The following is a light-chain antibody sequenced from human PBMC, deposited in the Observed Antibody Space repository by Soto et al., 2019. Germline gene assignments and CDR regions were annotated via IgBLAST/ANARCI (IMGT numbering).Light chain of an antibody. V-gene: IGLV2-14*01. CDR3: SSYTTRSTRA. CDR2: EVT. CDR1: SSDVGIYNY. Sequence: QSALTQPASVSGSPGQSIAISCTGSSSDVGIYNYVSWYQQHPGKVPKLIIYEVTNRPSGVSNRFSGSKSGNTASLTISGLQAEDEADYYCSSYTTRSTRAFGTGTKVTVL. J-gene: IGLJ1*01.